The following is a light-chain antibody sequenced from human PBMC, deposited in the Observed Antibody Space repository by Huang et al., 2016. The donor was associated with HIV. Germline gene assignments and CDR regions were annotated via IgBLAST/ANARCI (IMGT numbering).Light chain of an antibody. CDR3: HQYNNWLLS. J-gene: IGKJ4*01. V-gene: IGKV3-15*01. CDR2: GSS. Sequence: EIVMTQSPATLSVSPGQRVTLSCRANRSVSNNLAWYQQRQGQAPRLLIYGSSTRAPGIPARFSGSGSGTDFSLTISSLQSEDFALYYCHQYNNWLLSFGGGTRV. CDR1: RSVSNN.